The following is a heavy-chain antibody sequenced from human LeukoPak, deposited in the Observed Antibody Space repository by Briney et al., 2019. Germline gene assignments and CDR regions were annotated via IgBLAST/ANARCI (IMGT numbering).Heavy chain of an antibody. CDR1: GDSISSGDYY. D-gene: IGHD6-19*01. CDR3: ARNSSGSSFDR. CDR2: ISSSGST. Sequence: SETLSLTCTVSGDSISSGDYYWSWIRQPAGKGLEWIGRISSSGSTNYNPSLKSRVTISVDTSKNQFSLKLSSVTAADTAVYYCARNSSGSSFDRWGQGTPVSVTS. V-gene: IGHV4-61*02. J-gene: IGHJ4*02.